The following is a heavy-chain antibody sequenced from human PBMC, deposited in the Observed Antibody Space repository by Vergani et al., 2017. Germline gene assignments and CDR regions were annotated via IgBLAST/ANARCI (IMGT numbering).Heavy chain of an antibody. Sequence: QVQLQESGPGLVKPSQTLSLTCTVSGGSISSGGYYWSWIRQHPVKGLEWIGYIYYSGSTYYNPSLKSRVTITVDTSTNQFSLKLSSVTAADTAVYYCARGGDYGEKWFDPWGQGTLVTVSS. CDR2: IYYSGST. CDR1: GGSISSGGYY. V-gene: IGHV4-31*03. CDR3: ARGGDYGEKWFDP. J-gene: IGHJ5*02. D-gene: IGHD4-17*01.